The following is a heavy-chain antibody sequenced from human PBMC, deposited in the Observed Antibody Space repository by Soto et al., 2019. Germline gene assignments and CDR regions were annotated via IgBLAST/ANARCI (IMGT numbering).Heavy chain of an antibody. CDR1: GASISSGGYY. V-gene: IGHV4-31*03. CDR3: ARRNQLWFGDLSHFDY. CDR2: FYYGGTT. J-gene: IGHJ4*02. Sequence: QVQLQESGPGLVKPSQTLSLTCTVSGASISSGGYYWSWFRQHPGKGLEWIGYFYYGGTTSYNPSLKSRVTISVDTSQRQFSLRLNSVTAADTAVYYCARRNQLWFGDLSHFDYWGQRTLVTVSS. D-gene: IGHD3-10*01.